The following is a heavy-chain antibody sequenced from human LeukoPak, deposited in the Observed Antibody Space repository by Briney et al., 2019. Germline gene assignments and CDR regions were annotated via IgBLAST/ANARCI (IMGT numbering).Heavy chain of an antibody. CDR2: IWYDGSNK. V-gene: IGHV3-33*01. Sequence: GGSLRLSCAASGFTFSSYGMHWVRQAPGKGLEWVAVIWYDGSNKYYADSVKGRFTISRDNSKNTLYLQMNSLRAEDTAVYYCARSAEAAAGDYWGLGTLVTVSS. CDR1: GFTFSSYG. D-gene: IGHD6-25*01. CDR3: ARSAEAAAGDY. J-gene: IGHJ4*02.